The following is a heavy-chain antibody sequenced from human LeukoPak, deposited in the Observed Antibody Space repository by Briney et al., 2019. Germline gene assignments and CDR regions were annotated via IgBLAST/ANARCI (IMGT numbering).Heavy chain of an antibody. CDR3: ARDKDSSFDY. CDR2: ISSNGGST. J-gene: IGHJ4*02. V-gene: IGHV3-64*01. CDR1: GFTFSSYA. D-gene: IGHD2-15*01. Sequence: GGSLRLSCAASGFTFSSYAMHWVRQAPGKGLEYVSAISSNGGSTYYANSVKGRFTISRDNSKNTLYLQMGSLRAEDMAVYYCARDKDSSFDYWGQGTLVTVSS.